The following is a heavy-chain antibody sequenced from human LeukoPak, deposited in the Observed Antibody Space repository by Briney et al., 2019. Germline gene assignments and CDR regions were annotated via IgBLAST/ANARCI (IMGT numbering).Heavy chain of an antibody. CDR3: AGGTGFIIKD. Sequence: GGSLRLSCAASGFTFSDYYMSWIRQAPGKGLEWVANIKQDGSEKNYVDSVKGRFTISRDNAKNSLYLQMNNLRVEDTAMYYCAGGTGFIIKDWGQGTLVTVSS. J-gene: IGHJ4*02. CDR1: GFTFSDYY. V-gene: IGHV3-7*03. CDR2: IKQDGSEK. D-gene: IGHD3-9*01.